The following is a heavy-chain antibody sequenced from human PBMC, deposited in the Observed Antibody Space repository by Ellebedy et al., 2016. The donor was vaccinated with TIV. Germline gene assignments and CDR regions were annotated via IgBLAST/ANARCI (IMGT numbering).Heavy chain of an antibody. CDR2: ISYSGST. J-gene: IGHJ2*01. V-gene: IGHV4-39*07. D-gene: IGHD6-19*01. Sequence: MLGGSLRLSCTVSGGSISSSSYYWGWIRQPPGKGLELIGYISYSGSTYYSPSLRSQATISVDTSKNQFSLKVSSVTAADTAVFYCARVAGPFHWYFDLWGRGTLVTVSS. CDR1: GGSISSSSYY. CDR3: ARVAGPFHWYFDL.